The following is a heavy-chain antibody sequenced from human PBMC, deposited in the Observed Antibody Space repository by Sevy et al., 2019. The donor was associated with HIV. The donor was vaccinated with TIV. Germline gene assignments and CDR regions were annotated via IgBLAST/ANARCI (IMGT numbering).Heavy chain of an antibody. CDR1: GASITSGGSC. J-gene: IGHJ3*01. V-gene: IGHV4-31*03. CDR2: VYHSGTT. D-gene: IGHD2-21*02. CDR3: ARDGRHYGDYFRDAFDL. Sequence: SETQSLTCTVSGASITSGGSCWSWIRQHPGSTLEWIGYVYHSGTTYYNPSLKSRVSISLDTSKNQVSLNLASVTAADTAVYFCARDGRHYGDYFRDAFDLWGQGTMVTVSS.